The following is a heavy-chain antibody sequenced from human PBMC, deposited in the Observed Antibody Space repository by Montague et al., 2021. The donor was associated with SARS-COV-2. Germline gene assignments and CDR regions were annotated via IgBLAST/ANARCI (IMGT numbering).Heavy chain of an antibody. CDR1: GGSISTSSYY. J-gene: IGHJ5*02. Sequence: SETLSLTCTVSGGSISTSSYYWGLIRQPPGKVLEWIGIIYSSGSTYYHPSLRSRVTISVDTSKHQFSLKLSSVTAADTAVYCCARLGDILAGYYNWFDPWGQGTLVTVSS. CDR2: IYSSGST. V-gene: IGHV4-39*01. CDR3: ARLGDILAGYYNWFDP. D-gene: IGHD3-9*01.